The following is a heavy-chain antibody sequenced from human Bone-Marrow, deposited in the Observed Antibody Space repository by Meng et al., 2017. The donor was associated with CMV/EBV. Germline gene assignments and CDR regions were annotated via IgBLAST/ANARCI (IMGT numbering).Heavy chain of an antibody. Sequence: GGSLRLSCAASAFTFSTYWMDWVRQVPGKGLEWVSGISWNSGSLGYADSVKGRFTISRDNAKNSLYLQMNSLRAEDTALYYCAKDGGGRLGAGTLNWFDPWGQGTLVTVSS. J-gene: IGHJ5*02. D-gene: IGHD3-16*01. CDR1: AFTFSTYW. CDR3: AKDGGGRLGAGTLNWFDP. CDR2: ISWNSGSL. V-gene: IGHV3-9*01.